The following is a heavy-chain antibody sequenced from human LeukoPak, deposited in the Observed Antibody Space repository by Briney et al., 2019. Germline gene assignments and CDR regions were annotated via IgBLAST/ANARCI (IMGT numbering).Heavy chain of an antibody. D-gene: IGHD3-22*01. CDR2: IRSKAYGGTA. CDR1: GFTFGDYA. CDR3: TRDEDDSSGYYPGDY. Sequence: GGSLRLSCTASGFTFGDYAMSWVRQAPGKGLEWVGFIRSKAYGGTAEYAASVKGRFTISRDDSKSTAYLQMNSLKTEDTAVYYCTRDEDDSSGYYPGDYWGQGTLVTVSS. V-gene: IGHV3-49*04. J-gene: IGHJ4*02.